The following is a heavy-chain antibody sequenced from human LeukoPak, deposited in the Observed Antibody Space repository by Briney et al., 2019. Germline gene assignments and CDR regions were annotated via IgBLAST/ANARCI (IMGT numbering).Heavy chain of an antibody. CDR2: INGEGSRI. Sequence: GGSLRLSCAVTGFNLSTYWIHWIRHSPGRGLEWVARINGEGSRISYADSVGGRFTIYRDHTSNTAYQQMNSLRAEDTALYYCARDPGYYYYGMDVWGQGTTV. CDR1: GFNLSTYW. V-gene: IGHV3-74*01. CDR3: ARDPGYYYYGMDV. J-gene: IGHJ6*02.